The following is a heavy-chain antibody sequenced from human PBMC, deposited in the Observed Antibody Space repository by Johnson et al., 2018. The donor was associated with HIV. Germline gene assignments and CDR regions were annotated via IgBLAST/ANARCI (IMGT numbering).Heavy chain of an antibody. CDR2: IYSGGST. CDR1: GFTVSSNY. CDR3: AREELEPDVFDI. J-gene: IGHJ3*02. Sequence: EVQLVESGGGVVQPGGSLRLSCAASGFTVSSNYMNWVRQAPGKGLEWVSVIYSGGSTFYADSVKGRFTISRDNSKNTLYLQMHSLRIEDTAVYYCAREELEPDVFDIWGQGTKVTVSS. D-gene: IGHD1-1*01. V-gene: IGHV3-66*02.